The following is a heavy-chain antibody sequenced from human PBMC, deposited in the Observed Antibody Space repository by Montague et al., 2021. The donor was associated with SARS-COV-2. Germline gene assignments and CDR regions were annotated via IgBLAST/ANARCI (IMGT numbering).Heavy chain of an antibody. Sequence: SETLSLTCAVSGGSISSDYWSWFRQPPGKGLEYIADISDIGSTHHNPALKSRVTISVDPSRNQFYLDVDSVTAADTAVYYCARLQGGRRLMDYWGQGTLVTVSS. D-gene: IGHD5-12*01. CDR2: ISDIGST. CDR3: ARLQGGRRLMDY. J-gene: IGHJ4*02. CDR1: GGSISSDY. V-gene: IGHV4-59*01.